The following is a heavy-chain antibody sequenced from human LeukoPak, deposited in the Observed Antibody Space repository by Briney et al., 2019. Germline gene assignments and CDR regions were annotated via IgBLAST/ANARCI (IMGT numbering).Heavy chain of an antibody. J-gene: IGHJ4*02. D-gene: IGHD5-18*01. Sequence: SETLSLTCTVSGGSISSSSYYWGWIRQPPGKGLEWIGSIYYSGSTYYNPSLKSRVTISVDTSKNQFSLKLSSVTAADTAVYYCARVLSVGYSYGSFDYWDQGTLVTVSS. CDR2: IYYSGST. V-gene: IGHV4-39*07. CDR1: GGSISSSSYY. CDR3: ARVLSVGYSYGSFDY.